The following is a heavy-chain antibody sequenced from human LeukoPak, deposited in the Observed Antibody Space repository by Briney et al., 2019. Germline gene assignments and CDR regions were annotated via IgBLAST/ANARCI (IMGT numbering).Heavy chain of an antibody. CDR2: IYTSGST. CDR1: GGSISSGSYY. CDR3: ARLGIAVGYFDY. Sequence: PSETLSLTCTVSGGSISSGSYYWSWIRQPAGKGLEWIGRIYTSGSTNYNPSLKSRVTISVDTSKNQFSLKLSSVTAADTAVYYCARLGIAVGYFDYWGQGTLVTVSS. D-gene: IGHD6-19*01. J-gene: IGHJ4*02. V-gene: IGHV4-61*02.